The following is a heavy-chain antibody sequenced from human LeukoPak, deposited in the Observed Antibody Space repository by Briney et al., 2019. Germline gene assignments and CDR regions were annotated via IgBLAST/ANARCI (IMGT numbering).Heavy chain of an antibody. CDR1: GFTFCSYS. J-gene: IGHJ4*02. D-gene: IGHD6-13*01. Sequence: GGSLRLSCAASGFTFCSYSMNWVRQAPGKGLEWVSSISSSSSYIYYADSVKGRFTISRDNAKNSLYLQMNSLRAEDTAVYYCASGGYSSSWYGFYWGQGTLVTVSS. V-gene: IGHV3-21*01. CDR2: ISSSSSYI. CDR3: ASGGYSSSWYGFY.